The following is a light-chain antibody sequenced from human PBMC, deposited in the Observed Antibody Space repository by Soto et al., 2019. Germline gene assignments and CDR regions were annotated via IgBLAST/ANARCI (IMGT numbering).Light chain of an antibody. CDR1: QSISSNY. CDR2: GAS. J-gene: IGKJ2*01. V-gene: IGKV3-20*01. CDR3: QQYNNWPYT. Sequence: EIVLTQSPGTLSLFPGERATLSCRASQSISSNYLAWYQQKPGQAPRLLIHGASNRATGIPDRFSGAGSGTDFTLTISRLEPEDFAVYYCQQYNNWPYTFGQGTKLE.